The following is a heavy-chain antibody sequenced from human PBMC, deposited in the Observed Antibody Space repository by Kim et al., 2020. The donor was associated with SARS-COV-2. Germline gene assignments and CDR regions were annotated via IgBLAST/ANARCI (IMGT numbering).Heavy chain of an antibody. V-gene: IGHV3-11*01. CDR1: GFTFSAYD. Sequence: GGSLRLSCAASGFTFSAYDMSWIRQAPGKGLEWLSHITVSGSTFYYADSVKGRLTISRDNAKNSLFLHMSSLRAEDTAVYYCARDVYYFDYWGQGTLITVSS. CDR3: ARDVYYFDY. CDR2: ITVSGSTF. J-gene: IGHJ4*02.